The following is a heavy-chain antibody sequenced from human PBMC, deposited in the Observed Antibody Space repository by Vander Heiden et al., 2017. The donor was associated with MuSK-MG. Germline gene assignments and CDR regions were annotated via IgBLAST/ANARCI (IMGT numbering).Heavy chain of an antibody. CDR2: IIPIFGTA. CDR1: GGTFSSYA. CDR3: AIVVEATGLGYYGMDV. J-gene: IGHJ6*02. D-gene: IGHD1-26*01. Sequence: QVQLVQSGAEVKKPGSSVKVSCKASGGTFSSYAISWVRQAPGQGLEWMGGIIPIFGTAKYAQKFQGRVTITADESTSTADMERSSMRSEETAVYYCAIVVEATGLGYYGMDVWGQGTTVTVYS. V-gene: IGHV1-69*01.